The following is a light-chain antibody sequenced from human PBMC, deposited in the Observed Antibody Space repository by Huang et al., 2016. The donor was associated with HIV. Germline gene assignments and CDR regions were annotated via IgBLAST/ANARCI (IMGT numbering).Light chain of an antibody. V-gene: IGKV1-39*01. J-gene: IGKJ2*01. Sequence: DIQMTQSPSSLSASVGDRVTITCRASENIRRYLNWYQQKPGKPPKLLIHSASTLQSGVPSRFSGSGSGTDFTLTITSLQPEDFATYYCQGSLGIPHTFGQGTNLEIK. CDR2: SAS. CDR3: QGSLGIPHT. CDR1: ENIRRY.